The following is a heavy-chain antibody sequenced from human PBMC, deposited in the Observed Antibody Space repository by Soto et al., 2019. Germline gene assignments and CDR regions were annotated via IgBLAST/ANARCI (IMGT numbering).Heavy chain of an antibody. CDR1: GFTFDDYA. Sequence: SGGSLRLSCAASGFTFDDYAMHWVRQAPGKGLEWVSGISWNSGSIGYADSVKGRFTISRDNAKNSLYPQMNSLRAEDTALYYCAKSNDFWSGYYRGSLSYYYGMDVWGQGTTVTVSS. J-gene: IGHJ6*02. CDR3: AKSNDFWSGYYRGSLSYYYGMDV. CDR2: ISWNSGSI. D-gene: IGHD3-3*01. V-gene: IGHV3-9*01.